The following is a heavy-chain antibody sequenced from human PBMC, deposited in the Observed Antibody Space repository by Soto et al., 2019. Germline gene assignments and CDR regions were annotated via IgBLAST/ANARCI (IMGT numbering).Heavy chain of an antibody. CDR3: ARDRSKREGYYYYMDV. Sequence: QVQLVESGGGVVQPGRSLRLSCAASGFTFSSYGMHWVRQAPGKGLEWVAVIWYDGSNKYYADSVKGRFTISRDNSKKTLYLQMNSLRAEDTAVYYCARDRSKREGYYYYMDVWGKGTTVTLSS. J-gene: IGHJ6*03. D-gene: IGHD1-26*01. V-gene: IGHV3-33*01. CDR2: IWYDGSNK. CDR1: GFTFSSYG.